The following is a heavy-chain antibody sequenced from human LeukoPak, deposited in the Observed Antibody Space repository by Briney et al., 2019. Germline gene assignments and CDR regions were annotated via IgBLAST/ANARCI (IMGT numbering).Heavy chain of an antibody. V-gene: IGHV4-31*03. CDR1: RGSISGGVYY. CDR2: IYYSGST. J-gene: IGHJ4*02. Sequence: SQTLSLTCPVSRGSISGGVYYWSWIRQHPGKGLEWIGYIYYSGSTYYNPSLKSRVTISVDTSKNQFSLKLSSVTAADTAVYYCARGVRWLQLSYFDYWGQGTLVTVSS. CDR3: ARGVRWLQLSYFDY. D-gene: IGHD5-24*01.